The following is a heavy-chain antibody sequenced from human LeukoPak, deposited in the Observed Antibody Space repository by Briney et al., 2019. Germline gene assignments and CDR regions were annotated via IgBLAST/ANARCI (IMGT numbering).Heavy chain of an antibody. Sequence: ASETLSLTCTVSGGSISSYHWSWLRQPPGKGLEWIGYIHYTGSTNYNPSLKSRVTISVDTSKNYFSLKLSSVTAADTAVYYCARGAGWYRDWGQGTLVTVSS. CDR1: GGSISSYH. CDR3: ARGAGWYRD. CDR2: IHYTGST. J-gene: IGHJ4*02. D-gene: IGHD6-19*01. V-gene: IGHV4-59*01.